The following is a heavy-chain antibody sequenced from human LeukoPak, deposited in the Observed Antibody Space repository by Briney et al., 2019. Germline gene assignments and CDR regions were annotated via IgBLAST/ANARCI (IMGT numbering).Heavy chain of an antibody. J-gene: IGHJ4*02. CDR3: ARGADYGDYFFTVFSSDWSGPSYFDY. V-gene: IGHV3-7*01. Sequence: PGGSLRLSCAASGFTVSSNYMSWVRQAPGKGLEWVAKIKQDGSEKYYVDSVKGRFTISRDNAKNSLYLQMNSLRAEDTAVYYCARGADYGDYFFTVFSSDWSGPSYFDYWGQGTLVTVSS. CDR2: IKQDGSEK. CDR1: GFTVSSNY. D-gene: IGHD4-17*01.